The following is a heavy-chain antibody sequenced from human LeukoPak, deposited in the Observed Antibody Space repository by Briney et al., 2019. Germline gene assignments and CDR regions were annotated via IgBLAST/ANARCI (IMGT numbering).Heavy chain of an antibody. Sequence: NPGGSLRLSCAASGFTFSSYGMSWIRQAPGKGLEWVSYISSSGSTIYYADSVKGRFTISRDNAKNSLYLQMNSLRAEDTAVYYCARDRGRRSGWYAWGNHWGQGTLVTVSS. CDR2: ISSSGSTI. V-gene: IGHV3-11*01. D-gene: IGHD6-19*01. CDR3: ARDRGRRSGWYAWGNH. J-gene: IGHJ4*02. CDR1: GFTFSSYG.